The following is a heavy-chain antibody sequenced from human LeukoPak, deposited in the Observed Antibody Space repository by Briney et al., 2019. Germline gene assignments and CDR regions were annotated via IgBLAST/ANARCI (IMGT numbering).Heavy chain of an antibody. CDR2: IIPVVGTA. J-gene: IGHJ4*02. CDR1: GYTFTSYD. V-gene: IGHV1-69*05. D-gene: IGHD2-2*01. Sequence: SVKVSCKASGYTFTSYDISWVRQAPGQGLEWMGGIIPVVGTANYAQKFQGRVTITTDESTSTAYMQLSSLRSEDTAVYYCARGPSVCSSPSCYSIDYWGQGTLVTVSS. CDR3: ARGPSVCSSPSCYSIDY.